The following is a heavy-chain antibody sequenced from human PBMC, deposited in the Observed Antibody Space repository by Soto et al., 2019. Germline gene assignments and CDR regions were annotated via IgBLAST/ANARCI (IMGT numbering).Heavy chain of an antibody. V-gene: IGHV3-30*18. Sequence: GSLRLSCAASGFTFSSYGMHWVRQAPGKGLEWVAVISYDGSNKYYADSVKGRFTISRDNSKNTLYLQMNSLRAEDTAVYYCAKGRYSGYDLFDYWGQGTLVTVSS. D-gene: IGHD5-12*01. CDR1: GFTFSSYG. CDR2: ISYDGSNK. CDR3: AKGRYSGYDLFDY. J-gene: IGHJ4*02.